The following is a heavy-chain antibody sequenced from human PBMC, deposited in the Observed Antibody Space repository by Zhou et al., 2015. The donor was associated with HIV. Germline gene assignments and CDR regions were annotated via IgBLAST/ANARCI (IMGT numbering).Heavy chain of an antibody. D-gene: IGHD2-2*01. J-gene: IGHJ4*02. V-gene: IGHV1-46*01. CDR3: AREGEGVVVPAAPTDY. CDR2: INPSGGST. CDR1: GYTFTSYY. Sequence: QVQLVQSGAEVKKPGASVKVSCKASGYTFTSYYMHWVRQAPGQGLEWMGIINPSGGSTSYAQKFQGRVTMTRDTSTSTVYMELSSLRSEDTAVYYCAREGEGVVVPAAPTDYWGQGTLGHRLL.